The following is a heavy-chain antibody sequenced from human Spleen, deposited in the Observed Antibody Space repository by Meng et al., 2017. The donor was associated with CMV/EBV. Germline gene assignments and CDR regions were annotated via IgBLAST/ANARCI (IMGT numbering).Heavy chain of an antibody. D-gene: IGHD3-9*01. CDR3: ARGLYDILTGTNDAFDI. CDR2: INHSGST. J-gene: IGHJ3*02. CDR1: GGSFSGYY. V-gene: IGHV4-34*01. Sequence: GAGLLKPSETLSLPCAVYGGSFSGYYWSWIRQPPGKGLEWIGEINHSGSTNYNPSLKSRVTISVDTSKNQFSLKLSSVTAADTAVYYCARGLYDILTGTNDAFDIWGQGTMVTVSS.